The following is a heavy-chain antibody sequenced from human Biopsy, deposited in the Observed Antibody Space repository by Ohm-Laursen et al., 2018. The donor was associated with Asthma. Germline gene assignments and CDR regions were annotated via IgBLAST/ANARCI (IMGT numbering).Heavy chain of an antibody. J-gene: IGHJ6*02. V-gene: IGHV1-18*01. Sequence: SVKPSCKTSGYTFNSAGITWVRHAPGQGLEWMGLISVYNGNTKVTQKLQDRVTMITDTSTSTAYMELRSLRSDDTAVYFCARAVDYSHYYGIDVWGQGTTVTVS. CDR1: GYTFNSAG. CDR3: ARAVDYSHYYGIDV. D-gene: IGHD3-10*01. CDR2: ISVYNGNT.